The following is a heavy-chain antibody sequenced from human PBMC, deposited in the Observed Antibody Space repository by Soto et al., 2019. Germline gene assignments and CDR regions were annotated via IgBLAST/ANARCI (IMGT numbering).Heavy chain of an antibody. Sequence: QVQLVQSGAEVKKPGSSVKVSCKASGGTFSSFAISWVRQAPGQGLEWMGGIIPIFGTANYAQKFQGRVTITADKSTSTAYMELSSLRSEDTAVYYCASSGRAAGTFFYFDYWGQGTLVTVSS. CDR1: GGTFSSFA. CDR3: ASSGRAAGTFFYFDY. V-gene: IGHV1-69*06. J-gene: IGHJ4*02. D-gene: IGHD6-19*01. CDR2: IIPIFGTA.